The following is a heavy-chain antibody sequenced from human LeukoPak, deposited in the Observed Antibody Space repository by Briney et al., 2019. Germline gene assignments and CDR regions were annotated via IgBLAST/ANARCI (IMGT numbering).Heavy chain of an antibody. Sequence: GGSLRLSCAASGFTFSSYSMNWVRQAPGKGLEWVSSISSSSSYIYYADSVKGRFTISRDNSKNTLYLQMNSLRAEDTAVYYCAKDPGSVVVITYFDYWGQGTLVTVSS. CDR2: ISSSSSYI. CDR1: GFTFSSYS. J-gene: IGHJ4*02. CDR3: AKDPGSVVVITYFDY. D-gene: IGHD3-22*01. V-gene: IGHV3-21*04.